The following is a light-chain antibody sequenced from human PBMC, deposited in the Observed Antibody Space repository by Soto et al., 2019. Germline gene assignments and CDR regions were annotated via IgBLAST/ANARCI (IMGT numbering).Light chain of an antibody. V-gene: IGLV2-14*01. J-gene: IGLJ6*01. Sequence: QSALTQPASMSGSPGQSVTISCAGTSSDIGGYNYVSWYQHHPSTAPKLIIYDVSSRPSGVSHRFSGSKSGNTASLTISGLQAEDEADYYCSSFSVASPLFGTGTKLTVL. CDR3: SSFSVASPL. CDR2: DVS. CDR1: SSDIGGYNY.